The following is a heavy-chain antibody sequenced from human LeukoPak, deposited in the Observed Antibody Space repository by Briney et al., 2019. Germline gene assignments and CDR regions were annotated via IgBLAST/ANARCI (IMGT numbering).Heavy chain of an antibody. CDR2: IYYSGST. Sequence: SETLSLTCTVSGGSISSYYWSWIREPPGKGLEWIGYIYYSGSTNYNPSLKSRVTTSVDTSKNQFSLKLSSVTAADTAVYYCARRSIVGAIRIWGQGTLVTVSS. CDR1: GGSISSYY. V-gene: IGHV4-59*08. CDR3: ARRSIVGAIRI. J-gene: IGHJ4*02. D-gene: IGHD1-26*01.